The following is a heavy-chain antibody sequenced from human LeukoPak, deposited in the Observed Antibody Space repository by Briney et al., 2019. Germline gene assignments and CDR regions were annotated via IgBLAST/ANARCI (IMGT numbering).Heavy chain of an antibody. Sequence: GASVRVSCKASGYTFTDYYMYWVRQAPGQGLEWMGWINPNSGGTNYAQKFQGRVTMTRDTSISTAYMELSRLRSDDTAVYYCARDQCGGSCSHPRDAFDIWGQGTMVTVSS. J-gene: IGHJ3*02. CDR3: ARDQCGGSCSHPRDAFDI. D-gene: IGHD2-15*01. V-gene: IGHV1-2*02. CDR2: INPNSGGT. CDR1: GYTFTDYY.